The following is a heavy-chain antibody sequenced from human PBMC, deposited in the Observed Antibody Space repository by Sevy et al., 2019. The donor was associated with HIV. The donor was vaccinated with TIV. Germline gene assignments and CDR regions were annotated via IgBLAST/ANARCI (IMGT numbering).Heavy chain of an antibody. CDR2: IFYSGST. J-gene: IGHJ4*02. V-gene: IGHV4-59*01. D-gene: IGHD3-22*01. CDR1: GGYINSYY. Sequence: SETLSLTCTVSGGYINSYYWSWIRQPPGKGLEWIGYIFYSGSTNYNPSLKSRVTISVDTSKNQFSLKLTSVTAADTAVYYCARDHYDSSGFDYWGQGNLVTVSS. CDR3: ARDHYDSSGFDY.